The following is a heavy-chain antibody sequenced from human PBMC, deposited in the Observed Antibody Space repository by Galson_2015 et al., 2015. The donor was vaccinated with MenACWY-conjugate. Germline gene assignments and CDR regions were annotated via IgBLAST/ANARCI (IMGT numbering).Heavy chain of an antibody. J-gene: IGHJ4*02. CDR1: GFSFSDFY. CDR2: ISSSGSYT. V-gene: IGHV3-11*06. Sequence: SLRLSCAASGFSFSDFYMTWIRQAPGRGLEWMAYISSSGSYTKYGDSVKGRFSISRDNVNNSLFMQMDSLKTEDTAVYYCVRSDHGDFAFFRHWGQGRLVTVSS. D-gene: IGHD3-10*01. CDR3: VRSDHGDFAFFRH.